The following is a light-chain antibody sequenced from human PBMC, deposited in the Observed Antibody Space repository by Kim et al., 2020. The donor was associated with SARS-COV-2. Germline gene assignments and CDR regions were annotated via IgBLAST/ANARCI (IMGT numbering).Light chain of an antibody. Sequence: EIVLTQSPATLSLSPGEKATLSCRAGQSISTFLAWYQQRLGQAPRLLIYDASTRAAGVPARFSGSGSGTDFTLTISSLEPDDFATYYCQQRYSWPRTFGQGTKVDIK. J-gene: IGKJ1*01. CDR1: QSISTF. CDR2: DAS. V-gene: IGKV3-11*01. CDR3: QQRYSWPRT.